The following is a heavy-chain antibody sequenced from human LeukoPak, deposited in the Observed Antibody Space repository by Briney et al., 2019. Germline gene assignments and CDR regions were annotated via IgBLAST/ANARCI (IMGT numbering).Heavy chain of an antibody. J-gene: IGHJ4*02. D-gene: IGHD3-22*01. CDR1: GFTFSSYG. CDR2: ISGSGGST. Sequence: GGSLRLSCAASGFTFSSYGMSWVRQAPGKGLEWVSAISGSGGSTYYADSVKGRFTISRDNSKNTLYLQMNSLRAEDTAVYYCAKDISHTYYYDSSGYPTLFDYWGQGTLVTVSS. V-gene: IGHV3-23*01. CDR3: AKDISHTYYYDSSGYPTLFDY.